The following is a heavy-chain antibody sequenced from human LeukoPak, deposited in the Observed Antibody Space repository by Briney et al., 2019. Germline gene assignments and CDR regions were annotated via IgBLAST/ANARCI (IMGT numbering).Heavy chain of an antibody. CDR1: GGSISSYY. J-gene: IGHJ5*02. Sequence: SETLSLTCTVSGGSISSYYWSWIRQPPGKGLEWIGYIYYSGSTNYNPSLKSRVTISVDTSKNQFSLKLSSVAAADTAVYYCARDPSSFYSSSWYWFDPWGQGTLVTVSS. CDR2: IYYSGST. V-gene: IGHV4-59*01. CDR3: ARDPSSFYSSSWYWFDP. D-gene: IGHD6-13*01.